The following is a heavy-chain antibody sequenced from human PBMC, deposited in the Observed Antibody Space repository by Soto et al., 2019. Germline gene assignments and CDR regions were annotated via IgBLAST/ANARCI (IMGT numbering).Heavy chain of an antibody. Sequence: QVTLKESGPVLVKPTETLTLTCTVSGFSLSSVRVGVSWIRQPPGKALEWLAHVFSDDNKSYNTSLKSRLTISKDTSRGQVVLTMNNMDPLDTATYFCARVNVMLMENYFYAVDVWGQGTTVTVSS. V-gene: IGHV2-26*01. J-gene: IGHJ6*02. CDR2: VFSDDNK. D-gene: IGHD2-8*01. CDR1: GFSLSSVRVG. CDR3: ARVNVMLMENYFYAVDV.